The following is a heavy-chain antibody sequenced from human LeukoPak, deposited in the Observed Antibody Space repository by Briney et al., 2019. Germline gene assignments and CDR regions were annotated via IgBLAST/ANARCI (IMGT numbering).Heavy chain of an antibody. CDR2: ISGSGSST. D-gene: IGHD6-19*01. Sequence: GGSLRLSCAASGFTFSSYAMSWVRQAPGKGLEWVSGISGSGSSTYYADSVKGRFTISRDNSKNTLYLQMNSLRAGDTAVYFCAKMPVSYSSGWTNFDYWGQGTLVTVSS. J-gene: IGHJ4*02. CDR1: GFTFSSYA. V-gene: IGHV3-23*01. CDR3: AKMPVSYSSGWTNFDY.